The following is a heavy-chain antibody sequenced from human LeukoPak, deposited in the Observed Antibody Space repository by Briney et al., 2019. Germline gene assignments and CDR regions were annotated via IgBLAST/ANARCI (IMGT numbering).Heavy chain of an antibody. Sequence: PSETLSLTCTVSGYSISSGFYWGWIRQPPGKGLEWIGSIYHSGSTYYNPSLKSRVTISVDTSNNQFSLRLSSVTAADTAVYYCARLYGSYQYYFDCWGQGTLVTVSS. J-gene: IGHJ4*02. CDR1: GYSISSGFY. D-gene: IGHD1-26*01. CDR3: ARLYGSYQYYFDC. V-gene: IGHV4-38-2*02. CDR2: IYHSGST.